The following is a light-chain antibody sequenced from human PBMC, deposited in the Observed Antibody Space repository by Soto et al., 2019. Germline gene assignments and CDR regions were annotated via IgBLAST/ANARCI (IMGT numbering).Light chain of an antibody. J-gene: IGKJ1*01. CDR2: AAC. CDR3: LQVYSFPRT. V-gene: IGKV1-12*01. Sequence: DIQMTQSPSSVSASVGGRITITSRESQAIGGRLARFQKKARKATQYMIQAACMLQSGVQSRFSGSGSATEFILTINILPDEDFASYFCLQVYSFPRTFGLGTKVDIK. CDR1: QAIGGR.